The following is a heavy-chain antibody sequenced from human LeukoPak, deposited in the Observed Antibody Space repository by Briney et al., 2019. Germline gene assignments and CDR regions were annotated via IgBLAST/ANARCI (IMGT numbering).Heavy chain of an antibody. CDR2: INHSGST. CDR3: ARGPGYCSGGSCYGVYYYYGMDV. Sequence: SETLSLTCAVYGGSFSGYYWSWIRQPPGKGLEWIGEINHSGSTNYNPSLKSRVTISVDTSKNQFSLKLSSLTAADTAVYYCARGPGYCSGGSCYGVYYYYGMDVWGQGTTVTVSS. D-gene: IGHD2-15*01. V-gene: IGHV4-34*01. J-gene: IGHJ6*02. CDR1: GGSFSGYY.